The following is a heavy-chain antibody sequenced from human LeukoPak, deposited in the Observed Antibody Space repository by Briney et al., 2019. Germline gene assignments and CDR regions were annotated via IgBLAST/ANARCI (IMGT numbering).Heavy chain of an antibody. CDR2: INHSGST. Sequence: TTSETLSLTCAVYGGSFSKYYWTWIRQPPGKWLECIGEINHSGSTSYNPYLKSRVTMSVDTSRNQFSLKLSSVTAADTAVYCARVSVTNGWTFDSWGQGTLVTVSS. CDR3: ARVSVTNGWTFDS. V-gene: IGHV4-34*01. CDR1: GGSFSKYY. J-gene: IGHJ4*02. D-gene: IGHD5-18*01.